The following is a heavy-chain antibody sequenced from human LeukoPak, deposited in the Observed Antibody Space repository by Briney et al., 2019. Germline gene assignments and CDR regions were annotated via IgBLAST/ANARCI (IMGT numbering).Heavy chain of an antibody. D-gene: IGHD5-24*01. Sequence: PSQTLSLTCTVSGGSISSGDYYWSWIRQPPGKGLEWIGYIYYSGSTYYNPSLKSRVTISVDRSKNQFSLKLSSVTAADTAVYYCARAPPRFVEMATISLGAFDIWGQGTMVTVSS. CDR2: IYYSGST. V-gene: IGHV4-30-4*01. CDR1: GGSISSGDYY. J-gene: IGHJ3*02. CDR3: ARAPPRFVEMATISLGAFDI.